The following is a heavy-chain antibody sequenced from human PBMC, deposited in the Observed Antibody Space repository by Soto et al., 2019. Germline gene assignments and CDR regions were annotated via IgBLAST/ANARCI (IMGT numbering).Heavy chain of an antibody. V-gene: IGHV3-15*07. D-gene: IGHD6-19*01. CDR1: GFTFSNAW. Sequence: GGSLRLSCAASGFTFSNAWLNWVRQAQGKGLEWVGRIKSKTDGGTTDYAAPVKGRFTISRDDSKNTLYLQMNSLKTEDTAVYYCTTDSEPVAGYDYWGQGTLVTVSS. J-gene: IGHJ4*02. CDR2: IKSKTDGGTT. CDR3: TTDSEPVAGYDY.